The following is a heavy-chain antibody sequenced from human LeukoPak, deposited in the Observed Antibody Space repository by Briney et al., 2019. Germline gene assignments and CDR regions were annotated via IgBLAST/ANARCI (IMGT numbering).Heavy chain of an antibody. D-gene: IGHD3-10*01. CDR1: GYTFIGCY. V-gene: IGHV1-2*02. J-gene: IGHJ4*02. CDR2: IYPYTGAT. CDR3: ARDGPAQMVDFDY. Sequence: ASVKVSCKASGYTFIGCYMHWVRQAPGQGLECMGWIYPYTGATHYAQKFQGRVAMTRDTSISTAYMELSRLRPDDTAVYYCARDGPAQMVDFDYWGQGTLVTVSS.